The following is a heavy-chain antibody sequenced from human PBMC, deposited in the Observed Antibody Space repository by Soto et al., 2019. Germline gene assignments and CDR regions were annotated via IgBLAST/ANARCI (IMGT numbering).Heavy chain of an antibody. Sequence: GGSLRLSCAASGFTFSSYAMSWVRQAPGKGLEWVSAISGSGGSTYYADSVKGRFTISRDNSKNTLYLKMNSLRAEDTAVYYCVESASMVRGVRSQYYFDYWGQGTLVTVSS. V-gene: IGHV3-23*01. CDR3: VESASMVRGVRSQYYFDY. J-gene: IGHJ4*02. CDR2: ISGSGGST. CDR1: GFTFSSYA. D-gene: IGHD3-10*01.